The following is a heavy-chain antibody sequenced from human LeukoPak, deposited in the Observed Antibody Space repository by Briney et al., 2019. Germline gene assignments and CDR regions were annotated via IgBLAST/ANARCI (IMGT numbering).Heavy chain of an antibody. CDR1: GFTFSSFG. Sequence: GGSLRLSCAASGFTFSSFGMHWVRQAPGKGLEWVTLIWYDGSSEYYVDSVKGRFTISRDNSKNTLCLQINSLRAEDTAVYYCARDSYDILTGYYSGPDYWGQGTQVTVSS. D-gene: IGHD3-9*01. J-gene: IGHJ4*02. CDR3: ARDSYDILTGYYSGPDY. V-gene: IGHV3-33*01. CDR2: IWYDGSSE.